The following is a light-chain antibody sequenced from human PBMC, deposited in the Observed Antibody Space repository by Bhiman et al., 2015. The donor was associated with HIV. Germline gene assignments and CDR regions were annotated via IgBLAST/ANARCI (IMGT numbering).Light chain of an antibody. CDR3: CSYAGSSTLL. CDR1: SSDVGGYNY. J-gene: IGLJ2*01. V-gene: IGLV2-23*02. Sequence: QSALTQPASVSGSPGQSITISCTGTSSDVGGYNYVSWYLQHPGKAPKLMIYDVSKRPSGVSNRFSGSKSGNTASLTISGLQAEDEADYYCCSYAGSSTLLFGGGTKLTVL. CDR2: DVS.